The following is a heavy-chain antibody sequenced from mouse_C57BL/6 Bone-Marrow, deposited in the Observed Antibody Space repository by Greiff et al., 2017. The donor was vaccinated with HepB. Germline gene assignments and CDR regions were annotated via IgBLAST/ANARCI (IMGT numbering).Heavy chain of an antibody. CDR3: ARECDGYTYYFDY. CDR1: GYTFTSYW. D-gene: IGHD2-3*01. V-gene: IGHV1-64*01. J-gene: IGHJ2*01. CDR2: IHPNSGST. Sequence: QVQLQQPGAELVKPGASVKLSCKASGYTFTSYWMHWVKQRPGQGLEWIGMIHPNSGSTNYNEKFKSKATLTVDKSSSTAYMQLSSLTSEDSAVYYGARECDGYTYYFDYWGQGTTLTVSS.